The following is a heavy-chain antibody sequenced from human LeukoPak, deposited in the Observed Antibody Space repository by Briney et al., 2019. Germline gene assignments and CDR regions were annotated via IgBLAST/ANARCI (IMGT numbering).Heavy chain of an antibody. V-gene: IGHV1-46*03. Sequence: ASVKASCKASGYTFTSYYMHWVRQAPGQGLEWMGIINPSGGSTTYAQKFQGRVTMTSDTSTSTVYMELSSLRSDDTAVYYCARRGILTGYMFDYWGQGTLVTVSS. D-gene: IGHD3-9*01. J-gene: IGHJ4*02. CDR1: GYTFTSYY. CDR3: ARRGILTGYMFDY. CDR2: INPSGGST.